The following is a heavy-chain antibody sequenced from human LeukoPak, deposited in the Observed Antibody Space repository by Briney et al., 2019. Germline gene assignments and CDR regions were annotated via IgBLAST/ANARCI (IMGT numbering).Heavy chain of an antibody. D-gene: IGHD3-16*01. CDR2: ISGSDSTT. J-gene: IGHJ4*02. Sequence: QAGGSLRLSCAASGFTVTNYAITWVRQAPGKGLEWVSGISGSDSTTYYTDSVRGRFTISRDNSKNTLYLQMNSLRAEDTAVYYCAKSLGSRAYQSFDYWGQGTLVTVSS. V-gene: IGHV3-23*01. CDR1: GFTVTNYA. CDR3: AKSLGSRAYQSFDY.